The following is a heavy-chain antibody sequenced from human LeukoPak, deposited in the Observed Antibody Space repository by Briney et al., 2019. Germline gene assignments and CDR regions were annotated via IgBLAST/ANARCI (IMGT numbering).Heavy chain of an antibody. D-gene: IGHD6-19*01. Sequence: PGESLKISCKGSGYSFTSYWIGWVRPMPGKGLEWMGTIYPGDSDTRYSPSFQGQVTISADKSISTTYLQWSGLKASDTAMYCCARQWGEDSSGLEYFQHWGQGTLVTVSS. CDR3: ARQWGEDSSGLEYFQH. CDR2: IYPGDSDT. J-gene: IGHJ1*01. V-gene: IGHV5-51*01. CDR1: GYSFTSYW.